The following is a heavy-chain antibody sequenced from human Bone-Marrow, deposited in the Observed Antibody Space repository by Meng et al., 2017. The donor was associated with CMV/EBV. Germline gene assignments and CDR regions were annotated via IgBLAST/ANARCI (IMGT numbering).Heavy chain of an antibody. CDR3: ARASNWGWGLNAFDI. CDR1: GGTFSSYA. CDR2: IIPIFGTA. D-gene: IGHD7-27*01. J-gene: IGHJ3*02. Sequence: SVKVSCKASGGTFSSYAISWVRQAPGQGLEWMGGIIPIFGTANYAQKFQGRVTITTDESTSTAYMELSSLRSEDTAVYYCARASNWGWGLNAFDIWGQGTRVTGSS. V-gene: IGHV1-69*05.